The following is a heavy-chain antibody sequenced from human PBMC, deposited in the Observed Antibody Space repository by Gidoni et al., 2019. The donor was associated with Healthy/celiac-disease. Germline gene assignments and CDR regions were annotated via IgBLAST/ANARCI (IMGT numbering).Heavy chain of an antibody. V-gene: IGHV4-39*01. CDR3: ARLGGVDP. CDR1: GGSISSSSYY. J-gene: IGHJ5*02. CDR2: IYYSGST. D-gene: IGHD3-16*01. Sequence: QLQLQESGPGLVKPSETLSLTCPVSGGSISSSSYYWGWIRQPPGKGLEWIGSIYYSGSTYYNPSLKIRVTISVESSKNQFSLKLSSVTAADTAVYYCARLGGVDPWGQGTLVTVSS.